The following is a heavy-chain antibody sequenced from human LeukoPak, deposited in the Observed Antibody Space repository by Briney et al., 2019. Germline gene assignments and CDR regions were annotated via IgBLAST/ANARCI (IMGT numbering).Heavy chain of an antibody. V-gene: IGHV3-21*01. CDR1: GFTFSTYT. CDR3: TRGDWSHMDV. Sequence: PGGSLRLSCAASGFTFSTYTMNWVRQAPGKGLEWVSSISSGSAYIYYADSLKGRFTISRDNAKNSLYLQMNSLRAEDTAVYYCTRGDWSHMDVWGQGTTVTVSS. D-gene: IGHD2-21*02. J-gene: IGHJ6*02. CDR2: ISSGSAYI.